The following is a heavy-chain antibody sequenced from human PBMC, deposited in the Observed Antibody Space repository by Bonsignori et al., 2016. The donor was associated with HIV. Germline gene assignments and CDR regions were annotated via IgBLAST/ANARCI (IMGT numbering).Heavy chain of an antibody. J-gene: IGHJ6*03. CDR2: INHSGST. V-gene: IGHV4-34*01. CDR3: ARGGIIMIMVAAPGSYYYMDV. D-gene: IGHD3-16*01. Sequence: WIRQPPGKGLEWIGEINHSGSTNYNPSLKNRVTLSVDTSKNQFSLQLSSVTAADTAVYYCARGGIIMIMVAAPGSYYYMDVWGKGTTVTVSS.